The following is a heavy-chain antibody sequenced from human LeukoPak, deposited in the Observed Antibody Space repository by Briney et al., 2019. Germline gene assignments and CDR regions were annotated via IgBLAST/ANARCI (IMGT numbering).Heavy chain of an antibody. Sequence: SETLSLTCTVSGGSISSSSYYWGWIRQPPGKGLEWIGSIYYSGSTYYNPSLKSRVTISVDTSKNQFSLKLSSVTAADTAVYYCARDLTTVTIYGMDVWGQGTTVTVSS. V-gene: IGHV4-39*02. CDR2: IYYSGST. CDR1: GGSISSSSYY. CDR3: ARDLTTVTIYGMDV. D-gene: IGHD4-17*01. J-gene: IGHJ6*02.